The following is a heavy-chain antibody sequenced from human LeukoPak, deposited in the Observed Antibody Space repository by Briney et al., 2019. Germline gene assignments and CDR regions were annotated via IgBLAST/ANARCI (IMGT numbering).Heavy chain of an antibody. CDR3: ARGKVATIYTAFDI. V-gene: IGHV5-51*01. J-gene: IGHJ3*02. CDR2: FYPGDSDI. D-gene: IGHD5-12*01. Sequence: GESLKISCKGSGYSFTSYWIGWVRQMPGKGLEWMGTFYPGDSDIRYSPSFQGQITLSVDKSIDTAYLQWISLKPSDTAMYYCARGKVATIYTAFDIWGQGTMVTVSS. CDR1: GYSFTSYW.